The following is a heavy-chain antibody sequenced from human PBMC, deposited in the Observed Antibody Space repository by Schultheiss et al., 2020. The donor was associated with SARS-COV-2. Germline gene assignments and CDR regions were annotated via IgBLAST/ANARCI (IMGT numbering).Heavy chain of an antibody. V-gene: IGHV4-59*01. CDR2: IYYSGST. CDR3: AKERSGYTRTLDH. D-gene: IGHD6-13*01. Sequence: SETLSLTCTVSGGSISSYYWSWIRQPPGKGLEWIGYIYYSGSTNYNPSLKSRVTISVDTSKNQFSLKLSSVTAADTAVYYCAKERSGYTRTLDHWGQGTLVTVSS. J-gene: IGHJ4*02. CDR1: GGSISSYY.